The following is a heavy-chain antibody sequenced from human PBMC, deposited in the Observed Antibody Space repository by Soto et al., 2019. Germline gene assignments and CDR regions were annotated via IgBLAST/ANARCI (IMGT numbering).Heavy chain of an antibody. Sequence: PGGSLRLSCAASGFTFSNVWMSWVRQAPGKGLEWVGRIKNKIDGWTTDYAAPVKGRFTISRDDSKNTVYLQMSRLKTEDTGVYYCTTNDAFDIWGQGTMVPVSS. CDR2: IKNKIDGWTT. CDR3: TTNDAFDI. V-gene: IGHV3-15*01. J-gene: IGHJ3*02. CDR1: GFTFSNVW.